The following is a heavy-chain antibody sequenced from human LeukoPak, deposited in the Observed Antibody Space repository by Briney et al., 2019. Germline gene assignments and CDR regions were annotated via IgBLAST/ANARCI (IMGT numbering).Heavy chain of an antibody. Sequence: ASVKVSCKASGYTFTGYYMHWVRQAPGQGLEWMGWINPNSGGTNYVQKFQGRVTMTRDTSISTAYMELSRLRSDDTAVYYCARDQLGNYYDSSGYSKWGQGTLVTVSS. CDR2: INPNSGGT. V-gene: IGHV1-2*02. J-gene: IGHJ4*02. CDR3: ARDQLGNYYDSSGYSK. D-gene: IGHD3-22*01. CDR1: GYTFTGYY.